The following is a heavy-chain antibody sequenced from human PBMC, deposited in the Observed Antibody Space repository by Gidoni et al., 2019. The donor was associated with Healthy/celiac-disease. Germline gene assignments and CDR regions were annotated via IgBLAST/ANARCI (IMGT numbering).Heavy chain of an antibody. CDR1: GGTVSSYA. CDR2: LIPIFGTA. V-gene: IGHV1-69*01. J-gene: IGHJ4*02. D-gene: IGHD2-2*01. CDR3: ARSPLGYCSSTSCSPHFDY. Sequence: QVQLVQSGAEVKKPGSSVKVSCKASGGTVSSYAISWVRQAPGQGLDWMGGLIPIFGTANYAQKFQGRVTITADESTSTAYMELSSLRSEDTAVYYCARSPLGYCSSTSCSPHFDYWGQGTLVTVSS.